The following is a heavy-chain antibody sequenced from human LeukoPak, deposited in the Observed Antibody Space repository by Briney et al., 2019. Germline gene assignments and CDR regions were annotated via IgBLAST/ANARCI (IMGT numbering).Heavy chain of an antibody. CDR3: AKNWLTAKTIDY. Sequence: PGGSLRLSCAASGFIVSSNYVSWVRQAPGKGLEWVSGISGSGGSTYYADSVKGRFTNSRDNSKNTLYLQMNSLRAEDTAVYYCAKNWLTAKTIDYWGQGTLVTVSS. CDR1: GFIVSSNY. V-gene: IGHV3-23*01. CDR2: ISGSGGST. D-gene: IGHD2-21*02. J-gene: IGHJ4*02.